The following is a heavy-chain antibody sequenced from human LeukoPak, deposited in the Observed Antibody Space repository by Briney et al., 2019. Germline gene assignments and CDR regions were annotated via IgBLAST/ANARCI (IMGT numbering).Heavy chain of an antibody. CDR3: AKRSAESSGYFDY. J-gene: IGHJ4*02. Sequence: GGSLRLSCAASGFTFSSYAMSWVRQAPGKGLEWVSAITGSGAFTDYADSVKGRFTISRDNSKSTLYLQMNSLRAEDTAVYYCAKRSAESSGYFDYWGQGTRVTVSS. CDR1: GFTFSSYA. V-gene: IGHV3-23*01. D-gene: IGHD6-19*01. CDR2: ITGSGAFT.